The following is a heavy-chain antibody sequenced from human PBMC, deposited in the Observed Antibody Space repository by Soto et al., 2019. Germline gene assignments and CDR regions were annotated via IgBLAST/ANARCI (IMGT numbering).Heavy chain of an antibody. J-gene: IGHJ4*02. CDR3: ARDKLLGQVGLTYY. CDR2: INPNSGGT. Sequence: ASVKVSCKASGYTFTGYYMHWVRQAPGQGLEWMGWINPNSGGTNYAQKFQGRVTMTRDTSISTAYMELSRLRSDDTAVYYCARDKLLGQVGLTYYWGQGTLVAVSS. CDR1: GYTFTGYY. V-gene: IGHV1-2*02. D-gene: IGHD3-10*01.